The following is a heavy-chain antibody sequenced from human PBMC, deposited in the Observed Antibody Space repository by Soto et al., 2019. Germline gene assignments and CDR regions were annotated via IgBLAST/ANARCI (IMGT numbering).Heavy chain of an antibody. Sequence: EVQLVESGGGLVQPGGSLRLSCAVSGFTFSTYWMHWVRQVPGKGLVWVSRISLDGSRTSYADSVKGRFTISRDNAKNTLYLQMRSLRAEDSAVYFCVRDRDFYDGRGYGSPGDAFDVWGQGTVVSVSS. D-gene: IGHD3-22*01. J-gene: IGHJ3*01. V-gene: IGHV3-74*01. CDR3: VRDRDFYDGRGYGSPGDAFDV. CDR1: GFTFSTYW. CDR2: ISLDGSRT.